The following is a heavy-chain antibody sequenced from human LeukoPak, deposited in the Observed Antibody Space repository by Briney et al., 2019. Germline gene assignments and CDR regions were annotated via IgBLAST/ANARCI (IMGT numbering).Heavy chain of an antibody. J-gene: IGHJ4*02. D-gene: IGHD3-16*01. CDR3: ASTGDDGRGN. Sequence: PGGSLRLSCAASGFTFSSYWMHWVRQAPGKGLVWVSRINRDGSYASYADSVKGRFTISRDNAKNTLYLQMNSLSAEDTAAYYCASTGDDGRGNWGQGTLVTVSS. CDR2: INRDGSYA. CDR1: GFTFSSYW. V-gene: IGHV3-74*01.